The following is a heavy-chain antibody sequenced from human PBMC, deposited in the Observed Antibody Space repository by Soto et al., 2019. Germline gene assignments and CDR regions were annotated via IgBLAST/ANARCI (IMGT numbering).Heavy chain of an antibody. Sequence: EVQLVESGGGLVQPGGSLKLSCAASGFTFSSFWMNWVRQAPGKGLEWVANIKGDGSKKYYVDSVKGRFTISRDNAKNSLYLEMNSLRAEDTAVYYCAAGFPPDYWGQGTLVTVSS. J-gene: IGHJ4*02. V-gene: IGHV3-7*01. CDR2: IKGDGSKK. CDR1: GFTFSSFW. D-gene: IGHD3-10*01. CDR3: AAGFPPDY.